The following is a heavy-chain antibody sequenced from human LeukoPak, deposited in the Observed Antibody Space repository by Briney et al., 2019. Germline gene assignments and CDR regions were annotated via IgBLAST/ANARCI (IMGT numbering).Heavy chain of an antibody. Sequence: ASVKVSCKVSGYTLTELSMHWVRQAPGKGLEWMGGFDPEDGETIYAQKFQGRVTMTEDTSTDTAYMELSSLRSEDTAVYYCATAPGYDILTGYGYYYYGMDVWGQGTTVTVSS. CDR2: FDPEDGET. CDR1: GYTLTELS. D-gene: IGHD3-9*01. J-gene: IGHJ6*02. V-gene: IGHV1-24*01. CDR3: ATAPGYDILTGYGYYYYGMDV.